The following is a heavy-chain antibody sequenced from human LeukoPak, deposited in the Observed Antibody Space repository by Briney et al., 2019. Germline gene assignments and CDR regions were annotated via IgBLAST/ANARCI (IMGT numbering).Heavy chain of an antibody. J-gene: IGHJ6*02. CDR1: GYTFTGYY. Sequence: ASVKVSCKASGYTFTGYYMHWVRQAPGQGLEWMGWINPNSGGTNYAQKFQGRVTMTRDTSISTAYMELSRLRSDDTAVYYCARDLFSSWYTYYGMDVWGQGTTVTVSS. D-gene: IGHD6-13*01. V-gene: IGHV1-2*02. CDR3: ARDLFSSWYTYYGMDV. CDR2: INPNSGGT.